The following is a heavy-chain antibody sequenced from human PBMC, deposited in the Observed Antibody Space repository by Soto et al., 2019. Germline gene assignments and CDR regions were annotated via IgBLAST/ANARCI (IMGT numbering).Heavy chain of an antibody. CDR3: AKTFYQGRLGEVFDC. CDR2: ISNDGSNE. Sequence: QVQLVESGGGVVQPGTSLRLSCASSGFSFSSYAMHWVRQAPDKAPEWVSSISNDGSNEYYADSVKGRFSISRDFSKNTLYLQLNSLRVEDTAVYYCAKTFYQGRLGEVFDCWGQGTQVAVSS. J-gene: IGHJ4*02. D-gene: IGHD3-10*01. CDR1: GFSFSSYA. V-gene: IGHV3-30-3*02.